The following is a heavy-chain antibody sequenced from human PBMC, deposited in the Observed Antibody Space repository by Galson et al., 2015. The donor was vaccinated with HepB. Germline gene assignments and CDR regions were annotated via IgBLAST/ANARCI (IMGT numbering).Heavy chain of an antibody. V-gene: IGHV3-20*04. CDR2: INWNGVST. CDR3: ARDRQDSSGYSKYYFDY. D-gene: IGHD3-22*01. CDR1: GFTFDDYG. J-gene: IGHJ4*02. Sequence: LRLSCAASGFTFDDYGMSWVRQVPGKGLEWVSGINWNGVSTAYADSVKGRFTFSRDNAKNSLYLQMNSLRAEDTALYYCARDRQDSSGYSKYYFDYWGQGTPVTVSS.